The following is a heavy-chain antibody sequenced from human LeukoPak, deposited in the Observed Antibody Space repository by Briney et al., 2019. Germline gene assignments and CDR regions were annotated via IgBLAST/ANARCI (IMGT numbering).Heavy chain of an antibody. J-gene: IGHJ5*02. CDR2: IYYSGST. V-gene: IGHV4-59*01. Sequence: KPSETLSLTCTVSGGSISSYYWSWIRQPPGKGLEWIGYIYYSGSTNYNPSLKSRVTISVDTSKNQFSLKLSSVTAADTAVYYCARKGQLSKNWFDPWGQGTLVTVSS. D-gene: IGHD6-6*01. CDR1: GGSISSYY. CDR3: ARKGQLSKNWFDP.